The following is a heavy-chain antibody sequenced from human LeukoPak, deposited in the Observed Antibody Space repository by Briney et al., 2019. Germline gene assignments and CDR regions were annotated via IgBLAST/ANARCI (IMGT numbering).Heavy chain of an antibody. D-gene: IGHD6-13*01. J-gene: IGHJ4*02. V-gene: IGHV3-74*01. CDR2: IHSDGSGT. CDR1: GFIFSSYW. CDR3: ARGRSSSSWSDY. Sequence: GGSLRLSCAASGFIFSSYWMHWVRQAPGKGLVWVSRIHSDGSGTTYVDSVKGRFTISRDNAKNTLYLQMTGLRDEDAAVYYCARGRSSSSWSDYWGQGTLVTVSS.